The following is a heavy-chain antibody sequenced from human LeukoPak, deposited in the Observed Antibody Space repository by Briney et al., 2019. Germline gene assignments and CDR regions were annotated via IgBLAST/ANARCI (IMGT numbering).Heavy chain of an antibody. V-gene: IGHV4-61*08. Sequence: SETLSLTCTVSGGSISSGGYYWSWIRQHPRKGLEWIGYIYYSGSTNYNPSLKSRVTISVDTSKNQFSLKLSSVTAADTAVYYCARRDDDYGGRYGMDVWGQGTTVTVSS. J-gene: IGHJ6*02. CDR2: IYYSGST. D-gene: IGHD4-23*01. CDR1: GGSISSGGYY. CDR3: ARRDDDYGGRYGMDV.